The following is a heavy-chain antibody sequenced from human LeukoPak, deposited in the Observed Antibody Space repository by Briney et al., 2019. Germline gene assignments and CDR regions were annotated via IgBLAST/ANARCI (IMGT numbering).Heavy chain of an antibody. CDR1: GGSISSSSYY. D-gene: IGHD3-10*01. CDR3: ARQVGDTYYYGSGSYKVDY. Sequence: SETLSLTCTVSGGSISSSSYYWGWIRQPPGKGLEWIGSIYYSGSTYYNPSLKSRVTISVDTSKNKFSLKLSSVTAADTAVYYCARQVGDTYYYGSGSYKVDYWGQGTLVTVSS. CDR2: IYYSGST. J-gene: IGHJ4*02. V-gene: IGHV4-39*01.